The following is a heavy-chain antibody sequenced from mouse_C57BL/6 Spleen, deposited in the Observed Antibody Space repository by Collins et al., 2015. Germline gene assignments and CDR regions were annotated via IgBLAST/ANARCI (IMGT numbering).Heavy chain of an antibody. V-gene: IGHV9-2-1*01. CDR2: INTETGEP. J-gene: IGHJ4*01. Sequence: QIQLVQSGPELKKPGETVKISCKASGYTFTDYSMHWVKQAPGKGLKWMGWINTETGEPTYADDFKGRFAFSLETSASTAYLQINNLKNEDTATYFCARGNYSGAMDYWGQGTSVTVSS. D-gene: IGHD2-1*01. CDR1: GYTFTDYS. CDR3: ARGNYSGAMDY.